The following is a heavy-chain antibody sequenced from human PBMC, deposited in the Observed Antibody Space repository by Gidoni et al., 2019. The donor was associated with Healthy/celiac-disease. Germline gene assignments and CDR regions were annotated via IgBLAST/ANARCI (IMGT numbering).Heavy chain of an antibody. J-gene: IGHJ5*02. Sequence: EVQLVESGGGLVQPGGSLRLSCAASGFPFRSFSMNWVRQAPGKGLEWVSYMSSSSSTIYYADSVKGRFTISRDNAKNSLYLQMNSLRAEDTAVYYCARAPFWSGYYLAGFDPWGQGTLVTVSS. V-gene: IGHV3-48*01. CDR2: MSSSSSTI. D-gene: IGHD3-3*01. CDR1: GFPFRSFS. CDR3: ARAPFWSGYYLAGFDP.